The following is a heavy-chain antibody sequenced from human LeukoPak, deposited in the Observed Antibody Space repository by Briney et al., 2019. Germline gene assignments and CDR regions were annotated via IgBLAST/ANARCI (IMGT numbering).Heavy chain of an antibody. V-gene: IGHV4-39*01. D-gene: IGHD6-19*01. CDR2: IYYSGST. CDR1: GGSISSSSYY. CDR3: ARRRTGYSSGWPSYYFDY. Sequence: SETLSLTCTVSGGSISSSSYYWGWIRQPPGKGLEWIGSIYYSGSTYYNPSLKSRVTISVDTSKNQFSLKLSSVTAADTAVYYCARRRTGYSSGWPSYYFDYWGQGTPVTVSS. J-gene: IGHJ4*02.